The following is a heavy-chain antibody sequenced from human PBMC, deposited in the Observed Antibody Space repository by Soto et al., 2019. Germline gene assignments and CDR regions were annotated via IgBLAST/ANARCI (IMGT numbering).Heavy chain of an antibody. CDR2: IIPIFGTA. D-gene: IGHD3-22*01. CDR3: ARDRYYYDSSGSTSRGVFDY. J-gene: IGHJ4*02. CDR1: GGTFSSYA. Sequence: SVKVSCKASGGTFSSYAISWVRQAPGQGLEWMGGIIPIFGTANYAQKFQGRVTITADESTSTAYMELSSLRSEDTAVYYCARDRYYYDSSGSTSRGVFDYWGQGTLVTVSS. V-gene: IGHV1-69*13.